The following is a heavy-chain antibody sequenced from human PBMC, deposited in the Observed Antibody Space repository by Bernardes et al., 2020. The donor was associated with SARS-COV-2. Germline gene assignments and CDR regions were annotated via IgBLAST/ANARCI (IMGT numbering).Heavy chain of an antibody. V-gene: IGHV5-51*01. D-gene: IGHD2-21*01. CDR1: GYTFTNDW. CDR2: IYLGDSSS. Sequence: GESLKISCKASGYTFTNDWIGWVRQMSGKGLEWMGIIYLGDSSSTYSPSFQGQVTIPADKSISTAYLQWSSLKASDTAMYFCARGAAGVYFYGMDVWGQGTPVTVSS. J-gene: IGHJ6*02. CDR3: ARGAAGVYFYGMDV.